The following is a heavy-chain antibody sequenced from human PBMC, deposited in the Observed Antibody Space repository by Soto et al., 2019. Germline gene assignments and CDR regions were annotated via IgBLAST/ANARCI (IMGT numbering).Heavy chain of an antibody. CDR1: GGSISSYY. Sequence: SETLSLTCTVSGGSISSYYWSWIRQPPGKGLEWIGYIYYSGSTNYNPSLKSRVTISVDTSKNQFSLKLSSVTAADTAVYYCAGNSGYDRTLDYWGQGTLVTVSS. CDR3: AGNSGYDRTLDY. J-gene: IGHJ4*02. D-gene: IGHD5-12*01. V-gene: IGHV4-59*01. CDR2: IYYSGST.